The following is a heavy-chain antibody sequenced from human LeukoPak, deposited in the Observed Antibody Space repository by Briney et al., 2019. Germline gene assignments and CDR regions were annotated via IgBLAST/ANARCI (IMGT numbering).Heavy chain of an antibody. CDR2: IYHSGST. J-gene: IGHJ4*02. V-gene: IGHV4-4*02. Sequence: PSETLSLTCAVSGGSISSSKWWNWVRQPPGKGLEWIGEIYHSGSTNYNPSLKSRVTISVDTSKNQFSLKLSSVTAADTAVYYCARDFEYSSGLRYFDYWGQGTLVTVSS. CDR3: ARDFEYSSGLRYFDY. CDR1: GGSISSSKW. D-gene: IGHD6-19*01.